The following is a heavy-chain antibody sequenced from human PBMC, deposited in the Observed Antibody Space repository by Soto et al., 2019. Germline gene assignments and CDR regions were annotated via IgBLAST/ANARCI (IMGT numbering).Heavy chain of an antibody. CDR3: AKDGVAAGGMSYYYGMDV. CDR2: ISYDGSNK. Sequence: LRLSCAASGFTFSSYGMHWVRQAPGKGLEWVAVISYDGSNKYYADSVKGRFTISRDNSKNTLYLQMNSLRAEDTAVYYCAKDGVAAGGMSYYYGMDVWGQGTTVTVSS. J-gene: IGHJ6*02. CDR1: GFTFSSYG. D-gene: IGHD6-13*01. V-gene: IGHV3-30*18.